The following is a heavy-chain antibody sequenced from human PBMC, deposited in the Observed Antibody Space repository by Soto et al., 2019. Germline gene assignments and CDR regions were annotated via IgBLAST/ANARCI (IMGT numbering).Heavy chain of an antibody. CDR2: INSDGSST. V-gene: IGHV3-74*01. Sequence: GGSLRLSCAASGFTLSRYWMHWVRQVPGKGLVWVSRINSDGSSTSYADSVKGRFIISRDNAKNALYLQMDSLRAEDTAVYYCARAGGQYCTTTSCYTFFDFWGQGILVTVSS. CDR3: ARAGGQYCTTTSCYTFFDF. CDR1: GFTLSRYW. J-gene: IGHJ4*02. D-gene: IGHD2-2*02.